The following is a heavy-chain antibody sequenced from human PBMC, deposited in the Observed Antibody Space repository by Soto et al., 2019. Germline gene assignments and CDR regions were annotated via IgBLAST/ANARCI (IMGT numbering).Heavy chain of an antibody. CDR3: AHSKTLGITMVRDYNWFDP. CDR2: IYWDDDK. J-gene: IGHJ5*02. V-gene: IGHV2-5*02. D-gene: IGHD3-10*01. CDR1: GFSLSTSGVG. Sequence: SGPTLVNPTQTLTLTCTFSGFSLSTSGVGVGWIRQPPGKALEWLALIYWDDDKRYSPSLKSRLTITKDTSKNQVVLTMTNMDPVDTATYYCAHSKTLGITMVRDYNWFDPWGQGTLVTVSS.